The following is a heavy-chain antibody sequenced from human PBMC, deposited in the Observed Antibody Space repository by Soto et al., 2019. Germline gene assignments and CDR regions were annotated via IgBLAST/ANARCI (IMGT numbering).Heavy chain of an antibody. CDR1: GGSISSYY. J-gene: IGHJ4*02. CDR2: IYYSGST. Sequence: SETLSLTCTVSGGSISSYYWSWIRQPPGKGLEWIGYIYYSGSTNYDPSLKSRVTISVDTSKNQFSLKLSSVTAADTAVYYCARYSSSDFDYWGQGTLVTVSS. CDR3: ARYSSSDFDY. V-gene: IGHV4-59*01. D-gene: IGHD6-6*01.